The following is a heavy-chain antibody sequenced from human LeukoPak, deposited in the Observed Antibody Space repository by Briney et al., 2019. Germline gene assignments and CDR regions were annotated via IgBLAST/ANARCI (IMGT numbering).Heavy chain of an antibody. CDR2: IIPIFGTA. J-gene: IGHJ6*03. CDR3: ARGWRVRGVIWGSYYYYMDV. CDR1: GGTFSSYA. Sequence: SVKVSCKASGGTFSSYAISWVRQAPGQGLEWMGGIIPIFGTANYAQKFQGRVTITADKSTSTAYMELSSLRSEDTAVYYCARGWRVRGVIWGSYYYYMDVWGKGTTVTVSS. D-gene: IGHD3-10*01. V-gene: IGHV1-69*06.